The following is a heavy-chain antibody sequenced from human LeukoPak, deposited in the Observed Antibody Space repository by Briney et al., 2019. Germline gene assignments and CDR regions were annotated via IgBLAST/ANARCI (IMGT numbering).Heavy chain of an antibody. CDR2: INHSGST. D-gene: IGHD2-2*02. CDR1: GFTFGDYA. CDR3: ARIVVVPAAILRSIDYYYGMDV. V-gene: IGHV4-34*01. J-gene: IGHJ6*02. Sequence: PGGSLRLSCTASGFTFGDYAMSWIRQPPGKGLEWIGEINHSGSTNYNPSLKSRVTISVDTSKNQFSLKLSSVTAADTAVYYCARIVVVPAAILRSIDYYYGMDVWGQGTTVTVSS.